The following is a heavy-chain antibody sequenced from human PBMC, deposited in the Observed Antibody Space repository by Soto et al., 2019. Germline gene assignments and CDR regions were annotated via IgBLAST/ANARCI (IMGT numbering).Heavy chain of an antibody. CDR3: ARRYGSGFDY. CDR2: IYYSGST. V-gene: IGHV4-59*08. J-gene: IGHJ4*02. Sequence: QVQLQESGPGLVKPSETLSLTCTVSGGSISSYYWSWIRQPPGKGLEWIGYIYYSGSTNYNPSRKSRVTISVATSKTQFSLKLSSVTAADTAVYYCARRYGSGFDYWGQGTLVTVSS. CDR1: GGSISSYY. D-gene: IGHD6-19*01.